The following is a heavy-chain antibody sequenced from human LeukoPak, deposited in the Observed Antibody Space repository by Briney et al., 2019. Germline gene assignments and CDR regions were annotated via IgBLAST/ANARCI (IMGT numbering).Heavy chain of an antibody. CDR2: ISWNSGDL. CDR3: AKDSRTMIGYMDV. CDR1: GFTFENSA. D-gene: IGHD3-10*02. J-gene: IGHJ6*03. V-gene: IGHV3-9*01. Sequence: GRSLRLSCAASGFTFENSAMHWVRQAPGKGLEWVSGISWNSGDLIYADSVKGRFTISRDNSKNTLYLQMNSLRAEDTAVYYCAKDSRTMIGYMDVWGKGTTVTVSS.